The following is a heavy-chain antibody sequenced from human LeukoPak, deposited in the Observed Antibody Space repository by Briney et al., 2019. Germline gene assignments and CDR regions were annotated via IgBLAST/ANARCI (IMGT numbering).Heavy chain of an antibody. CDR1: GYTYTSYD. CDR2: MNPNSGNR. V-gene: IGHV1-8*01. CDR3: ARGRTYYYDSSGYPDAFDI. Sequence: ASVKVSGKASGYTYTSYDINWVRQATGQGLEWMGWMNPNSGNRGYAQKFQGRVTMTRNTSISTAYMELSSLRVEDTAVYYCARGRTYYYDSSGYPDAFDIWGQGTMVTVSS. J-gene: IGHJ3*02. D-gene: IGHD3-22*01.